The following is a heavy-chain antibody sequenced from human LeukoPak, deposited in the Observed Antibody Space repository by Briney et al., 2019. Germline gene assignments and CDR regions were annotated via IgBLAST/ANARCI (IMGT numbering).Heavy chain of an antibody. CDR2: IGGTGGTT. Sequence: PGGSLRLSCVASGFTFSSYAMRWVRQAPGKGLEWVSTIGGTGGTTYYADSVKGRFTISRDNSKNTLYLQMNSLRAEDTAVYYCAKAHPLHRSGPFDYWGQGTLVTVSS. CDR1: GFTFSSYA. D-gene: IGHD3-10*01. V-gene: IGHV3-23*01. J-gene: IGHJ4*02. CDR3: AKAHPLHRSGPFDY.